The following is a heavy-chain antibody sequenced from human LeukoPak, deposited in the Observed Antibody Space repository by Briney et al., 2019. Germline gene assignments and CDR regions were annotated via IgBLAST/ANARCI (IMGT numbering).Heavy chain of an antibody. J-gene: IGHJ5*02. CDR1: GYPFTTYE. V-gene: IGHV1-8*01. D-gene: IGHD1-14*01. CDR3: ARGPRNDP. Sequence: ASVKVSCKTSGYPFTTYEINWVRQAAGQGLEWMGWVHPDTGYADYAQKFQGRVTMTSDTSISTAYMELSSLSSDDTAVYFCARGPRNDPWGQGTLVTVSS. CDR2: VHPDTGYA.